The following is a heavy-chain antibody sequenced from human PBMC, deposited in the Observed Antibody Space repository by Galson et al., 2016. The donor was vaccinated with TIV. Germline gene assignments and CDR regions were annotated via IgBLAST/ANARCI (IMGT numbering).Heavy chain of an antibody. V-gene: IGHV1-46*01. D-gene: IGHD3-22*01. CDR1: GYTFTRHY. CDR3: ARWFDSSGYYYFDY. J-gene: IGHJ4*02. CDR2: INPITGIT. Sequence: SVKVSCKASGYTFTRHYMHWVRQAPGQGLEWMEMINPITGITTYAQNFQGRVTMTRDTSTSTVQMELSSLRSEDTAVYYCARWFDSSGYYYFDYWGQGSLITVSS.